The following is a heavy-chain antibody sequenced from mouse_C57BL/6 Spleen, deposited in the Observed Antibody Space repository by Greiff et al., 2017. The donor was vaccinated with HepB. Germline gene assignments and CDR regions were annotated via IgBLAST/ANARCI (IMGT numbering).Heavy chain of an antibody. CDR2: INPNNGGT. V-gene: IGHV1-26*01. D-gene: IGHD2-2*01. J-gene: IGHJ4*01. Sequence: EVQLQQSGPELVKPGASVKISCKASGYTFTDYYMNWVKQSHGKSLEWIGDINPNNGGTSYNQKFKGKATLTVDKSSSTAYMELRSLTSEDSAVYYCARREDYGYDEYAMDYWGQGTSVTVSS. CDR3: ARREDYGYDEYAMDY. CDR1: GYTFTDYY.